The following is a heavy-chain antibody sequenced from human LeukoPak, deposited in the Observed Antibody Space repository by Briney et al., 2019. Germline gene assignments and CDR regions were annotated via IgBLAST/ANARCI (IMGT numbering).Heavy chain of an antibody. Sequence: GGSLTLSCAASGFTFSDYYMSWIRQAPGKGLEWVSYISSSGSTIYYADSVKGRFTISRDNAKNSLYLQMNSLRAEDTAVYYCASISTADAFDIWGQGTMVTVSS. CDR1: GFTFSDYY. D-gene: IGHD4-17*01. J-gene: IGHJ3*02. V-gene: IGHV3-11*04. CDR2: ISSSGSTI. CDR3: ASISTADAFDI.